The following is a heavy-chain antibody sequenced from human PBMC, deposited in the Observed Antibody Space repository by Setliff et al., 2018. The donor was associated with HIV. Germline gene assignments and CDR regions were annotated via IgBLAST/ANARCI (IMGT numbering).Heavy chain of an antibody. V-gene: IGHV4-39*01. CDR3: ARQGGYSGYGLYYYYYYMDV. J-gene: IGHJ6*03. Sequence: SSETLSLTCTVSGGSISSNSYYWGWIRQPPGKGLEWIGSIYYSGSTYYNPSLKSRVTISVDTSKNQFSLKLSSVTAADTAVYYCARQGGYSGYGLYYYYYYMDVWGKGTTVTVSS. CDR1: GGSISSNSYY. CDR2: IYYSGST. D-gene: IGHD5-12*01.